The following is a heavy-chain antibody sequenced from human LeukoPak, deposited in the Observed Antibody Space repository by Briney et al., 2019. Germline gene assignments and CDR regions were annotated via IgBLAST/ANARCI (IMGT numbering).Heavy chain of an antibody. CDR1: GFTVSSNY. D-gene: IGHD5-24*01. J-gene: IGHJ3*02. CDR2: IYSGGST. CDR3: ARGRDGYNLVDAFDI. V-gene: IGHV3-53*01. Sequence: GGSLRLSCAASGFTVSSNYMSWVRQAPGKGLEWVSVIYSGGSTYYADSLKGRFTISRDNAKNSLYLQMNSLRAEDTAVYYCARGRDGYNLVDAFDIWGQGIMVTVSS.